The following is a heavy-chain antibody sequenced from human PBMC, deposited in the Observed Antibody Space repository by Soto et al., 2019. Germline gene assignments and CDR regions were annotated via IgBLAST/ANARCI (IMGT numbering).Heavy chain of an antibody. J-gene: IGHJ4*02. Sequence: PGGSLRLSCAASGFTFSTYSFHWVRQAPGKGLEWVAIMSYDGNTKQYADSVKGRFTVSRDNSKNTVFLQMDRLKVEDTAIYYCARDHGDCSGGTCYWSDYWGQGTVVTVSS. CDR1: GFTFSTYS. CDR2: MSYDGNTK. CDR3: ARDHGDCSGGTCYWSDY. V-gene: IGHV3-30-3*01. D-gene: IGHD2-15*01.